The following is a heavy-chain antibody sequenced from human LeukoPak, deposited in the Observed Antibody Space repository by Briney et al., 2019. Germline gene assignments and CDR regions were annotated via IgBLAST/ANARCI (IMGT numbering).Heavy chain of an antibody. CDR3: ARGNRGDNWNDPVIAFDI. J-gene: IGHJ3*02. Sequence: SETLSLTCAVYGGSFSGYYWNWIRQPPGKGLEWIGEINHSGSTNYNPSLKRRVTTSIDTSKNQFSLKVRFVTAADTAVYYCARGNRGDNWNDPVIAFDIWGQGTMVTVSS. CDR1: GGSFSGYY. V-gene: IGHV4-34*01. CDR2: INHSGST. D-gene: IGHD1-1*01.